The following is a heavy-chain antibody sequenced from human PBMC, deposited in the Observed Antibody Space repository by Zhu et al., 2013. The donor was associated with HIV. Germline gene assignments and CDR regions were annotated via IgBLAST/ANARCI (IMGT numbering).Heavy chain of an antibody. J-gene: IGHJ5*02. CDR2: ISSSSSYI. Sequence: EVQLVESGGGLVKPGGSLRLSCAASGFTFSSYSMNWVRQAPGKGLEWVSSISSSSSYIYYADSVKGRFTISRDNAKNSLYLQMNSLRAEDTAVYYCARARYCSGGSCYTNWFDPWGQGTLVTVSS. CDR1: GFTFSSYS. CDR3: ARARYCSGGSCYTNWFDP. V-gene: IGHV3-21*01. D-gene: IGHD2-15*01.